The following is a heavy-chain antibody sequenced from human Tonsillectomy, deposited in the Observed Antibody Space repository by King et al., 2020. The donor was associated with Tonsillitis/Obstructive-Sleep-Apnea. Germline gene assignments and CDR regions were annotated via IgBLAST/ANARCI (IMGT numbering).Heavy chain of an antibody. D-gene: IGHD3-3*01. V-gene: IGHV3-23*04. CDR2: ISGSGGST. CDR1: GFTFSSYA. J-gene: IGHJ4*02. Sequence: VQLVESGGGLVQPGGSLRLSCAASGFTFSSYAMSWVRQAPGKGLEWVSAISGSGGSTYYADSVKGRFTISRDNSKNTLYLQMNSLRAEDTAVYYCAKDLVEGRVLEWLFPFRYFDYWGQGTLVTVSS. CDR3: AKDLVEGRVLEWLFPFRYFDY.